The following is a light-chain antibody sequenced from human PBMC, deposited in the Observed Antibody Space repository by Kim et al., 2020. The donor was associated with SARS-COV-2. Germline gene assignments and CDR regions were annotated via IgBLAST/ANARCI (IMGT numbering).Light chain of an antibody. V-gene: IGKV3-20*01. CDR2: GAS. CDR3: QQYGRPPRT. CDR1: QSVSSSY. J-gene: IGKJ1*01. Sequence: EIVLTQSPGTLSLSPGERATLSCRASQSVSSSYVAWYQQKPGQPPSLIIYGASSRATGIPDRFSGSGAGTYFTLTISRLEHDDVAVYYCQQYGRPPRTFGQGTKVDIK.